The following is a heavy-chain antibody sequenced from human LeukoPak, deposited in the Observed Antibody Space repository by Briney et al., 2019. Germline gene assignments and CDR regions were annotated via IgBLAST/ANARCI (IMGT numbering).Heavy chain of an antibody. CDR3: ARDFMDTAVDICMDV. V-gene: IGHV3-48*04. Sequence: GGSLRLSCAASGFTFSSYSMNWVRQAPGKGLEWVSYISSSSITIYYTDTVKGRFTISRDNAKNSLYLQMNSLRAEDTAVYYCARDFMDTAVDICMDVWGQGTTVTVSS. D-gene: IGHD5-18*01. J-gene: IGHJ6*02. CDR1: GFTFSSYS. CDR2: ISSSSITI.